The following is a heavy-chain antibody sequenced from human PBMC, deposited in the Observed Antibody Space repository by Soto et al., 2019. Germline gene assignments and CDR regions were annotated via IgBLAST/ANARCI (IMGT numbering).Heavy chain of an antibody. CDR2: INHSGST. CDR3: ARAGYDSSGYYYAGYGY. Sequence: SETLSLTCAVYGGSFSGYYWSWIRQPPGKGLEWIGEINHSGSTNYNPSLKSRVTISVDTSKNQFSLKLSSVTAADTAVYYCARAGYDSSGYYYAGYGYWGQGTLVTVS. J-gene: IGHJ4*02. D-gene: IGHD3-22*01. V-gene: IGHV4-34*01. CDR1: GGSFSGYY.